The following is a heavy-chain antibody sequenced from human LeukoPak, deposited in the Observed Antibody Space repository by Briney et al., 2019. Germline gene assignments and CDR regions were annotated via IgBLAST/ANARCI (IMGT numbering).Heavy chain of an antibody. Sequence: GGSLRLSCVATGFTFSDSGMSWVRQAPGKGLEWVAFIRYDGTKDYYADSVKGRFTISRDNSENTLNLQMNSLRPEDTAVYYCGRKAGDCGGGSCYSIDYWGQGTLVTVSS. J-gene: IGHJ4*02. D-gene: IGHD2-15*01. CDR3: GRKAGDCGGGSCYSIDY. V-gene: IGHV3-30*02. CDR2: IRYDGTKD. CDR1: GFTFSDSG.